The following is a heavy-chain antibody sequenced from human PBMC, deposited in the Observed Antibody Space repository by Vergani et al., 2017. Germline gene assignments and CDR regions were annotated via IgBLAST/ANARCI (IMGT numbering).Heavy chain of an antibody. J-gene: IGHJ4*02. D-gene: IGHD5-12*01. CDR1: GFTFTAYG. CDR2: IAAGGGAT. V-gene: IGHV3-23*01. CDR3: VRKWLTNEEVDY. Sequence: EVQLLESGGGSVQPGGSLRLSCAASGFTFTAYGMTWVRQAPGRGLEWVSTIAAGGGATFYADSVKGRFTISRDNSKNILYLQLRTLRVDDSAIYYCVRKWLTNEEVDYWGQGTLVTVSS.